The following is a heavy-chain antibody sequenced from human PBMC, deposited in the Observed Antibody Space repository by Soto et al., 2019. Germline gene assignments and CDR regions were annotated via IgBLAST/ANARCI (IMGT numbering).Heavy chain of an antibody. D-gene: IGHD3-22*01. CDR3: ARGFVDSGGYFYY. CDR1: GYTFTSYA. CDR2: INAGNGNT. V-gene: IGHV1-3*01. Sequence: GASVKVSCKASGYTFTSYAMHWVRQAPGQRLEWMGWINAGNGNTKYSQKFQGRVTITRDTSASTAYMELSSLRSEDTAVYYCARGFVDSGGYFYYWGQGTLVTVSS. J-gene: IGHJ4*02.